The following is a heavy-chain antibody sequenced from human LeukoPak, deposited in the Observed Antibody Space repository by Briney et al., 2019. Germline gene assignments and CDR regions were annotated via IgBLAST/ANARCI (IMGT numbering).Heavy chain of an antibody. J-gene: IGHJ4*02. CDR2: IRSKAYGGTT. V-gene: IGHV3-49*04. D-gene: IGHD5-24*01. Sequence: GGSLRLSCTASGFTFGDYAMSWVRQAPGKGLEWVGFIRSKAYGGTTEYAASVKGRFTISRDDSKSIAYLQMNSLKTEDTAVYYCTRSLDGYGDYLSYWGQGTLVTVSS. CDR1: GFTFGDYA. CDR3: TRSLDGYGDYLSY.